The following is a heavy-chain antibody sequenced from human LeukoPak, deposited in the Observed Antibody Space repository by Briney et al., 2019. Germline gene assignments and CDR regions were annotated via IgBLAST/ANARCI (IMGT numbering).Heavy chain of an antibody. V-gene: IGHV4-4*07. CDR1: GGSISSYY. Sequence: SETLSLTCTVSGGSISSYYWSWIRQPAGKGLEWIGRIYTSGSTNYNPSLKSRVTMSVDTSKNQFSLKLSSVTAADTAVYYCASHVGDFWSGYYEAFDIWGQGTMVTVSS. CDR3: ASHVGDFWSGYYEAFDI. D-gene: IGHD3-3*01. J-gene: IGHJ3*02. CDR2: IYTSGST.